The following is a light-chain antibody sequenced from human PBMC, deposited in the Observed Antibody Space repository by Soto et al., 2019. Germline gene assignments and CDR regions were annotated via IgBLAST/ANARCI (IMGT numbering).Light chain of an antibody. CDR3: QQCGSSPWT. J-gene: IGKJ1*01. Sequence: EIVLTQSPGTLYLSPGERATLSCRASQSVSSYYLAWYQQKPGQAPRLLIYAASSRATGIPDRFSGGGSGTDFTLPISRLEPEDFAVYYCQQCGSSPWTFGQGTKVEIK. CDR1: QSVSSYY. CDR2: AAS. V-gene: IGKV3-20*01.